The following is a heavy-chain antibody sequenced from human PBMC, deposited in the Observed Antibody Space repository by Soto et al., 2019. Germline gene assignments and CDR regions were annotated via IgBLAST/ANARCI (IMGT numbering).Heavy chain of an antibody. Sequence: EVQLVESGGGLVKPGGSLRLSCAASGFTFSSYSMNWVRQAPGKGLEWVSSISSSSSYIYYADSVKGRFTISRDNAKNSLYLQMNSLRAEDTAVYYCARDVGDIVVVVAAPSWFDPWGQGTLVTVS. CDR1: GFTFSSYS. J-gene: IGHJ5*02. CDR2: ISSSSSYI. V-gene: IGHV3-21*01. CDR3: ARDVGDIVVVVAAPSWFDP. D-gene: IGHD2-15*01.